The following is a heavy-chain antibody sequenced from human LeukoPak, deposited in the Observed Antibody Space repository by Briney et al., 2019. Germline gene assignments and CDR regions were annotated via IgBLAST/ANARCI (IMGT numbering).Heavy chain of an antibody. CDR2: IYTSGST. CDR3: ARCGSHFDY. J-gene: IGHJ4*02. D-gene: IGHD1-26*01. CDR1: GGPISRCY. V-gene: IGHV4-4*07. Sequence: SETLSLTCTVSGGPISRCYWRWIRQPAGKGLEWIGRIYTSGSTNYTPSLKSRVTMSVDTSKNQFSLKLSSVTAADTAVYYCARCGSHFDYWGQGTLVTVSS.